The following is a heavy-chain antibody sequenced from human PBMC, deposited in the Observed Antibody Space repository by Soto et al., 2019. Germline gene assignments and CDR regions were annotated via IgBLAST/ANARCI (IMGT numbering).Heavy chain of an antibody. V-gene: IGHV3-48*01. CDR3: ARGCTSTSCYTPRFDY. D-gene: IGHD2-2*02. CDR2: ISSSSSTI. Sequence: GGSLRLSCAASGFTFSSYSMNWVRQAPGKGLEWVSYISSSSSTISYGDSVKGRFTTSRDNAKNSLYLQMNSLRAEDTAVYYCARGCTSTSCYTPRFDYWGQGTLVTVSS. CDR1: GFTFSSYS. J-gene: IGHJ4*02.